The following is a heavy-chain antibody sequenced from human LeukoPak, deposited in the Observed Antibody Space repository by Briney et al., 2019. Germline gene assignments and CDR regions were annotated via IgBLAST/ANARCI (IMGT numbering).Heavy chain of an antibody. CDR2: INPNSGGT. V-gene: IGHV1-2*02. CDR3: ARGTPPYCSGGSCYRFSIPYYYYGMDV. CDR1: GYTFTGYY. Sequence: ASVKVSCKASGYTFTGYYMHWVRQAPGQGLEWMGWINPNSGGTNYAQKFQGRVTMTRDTSISTAYMELSSLRSEDTAVYYCARGTPPYCSGGSCYRFSIPYYYYGMDVWGQGTTVTVSS. D-gene: IGHD2-15*01. J-gene: IGHJ6*02.